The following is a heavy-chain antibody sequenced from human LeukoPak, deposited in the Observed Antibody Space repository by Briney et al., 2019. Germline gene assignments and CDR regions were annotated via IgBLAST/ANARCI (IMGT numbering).Heavy chain of an antibody. Sequence: GGSLRLSCAASGFTFTDYYMSWIRQAPGKGLEWVAYIGLNGSPTYYADSVKGRFTIPRDNAKKSVHLQMNSLRVEDTAVYFCAREDYYYSSGYWGQGTLVTVSS. J-gene: IGHJ4*02. CDR1: GFTFTDYY. CDR3: AREDYYYSSGY. CDR2: IGLNGSPT. V-gene: IGHV3-11*04. D-gene: IGHD3-10*01.